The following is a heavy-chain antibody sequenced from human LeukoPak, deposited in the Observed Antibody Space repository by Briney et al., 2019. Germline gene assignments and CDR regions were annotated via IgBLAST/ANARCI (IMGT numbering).Heavy chain of an antibody. D-gene: IGHD2-15*01. V-gene: IGHV3-30*04. CDR2: ISYDGSNK. J-gene: IGHJ4*02. CDR3: ARGHENRYCSGGSCYFPTGDY. Sequence: PGRSLRLSCAASGFTFSTYTMHWVRQAPGKGLDWVAVISYDGSNKYYADSVKGRFTISRDNSKNTLYLQINSLRTEDTAVYYCARGHENRYCSGGSCYFPTGDYWGQGTLVTVSS. CDR1: GFTFSTYT.